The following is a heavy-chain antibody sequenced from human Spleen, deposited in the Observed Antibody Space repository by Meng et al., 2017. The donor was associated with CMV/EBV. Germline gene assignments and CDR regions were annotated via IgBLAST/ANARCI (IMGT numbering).Heavy chain of an antibody. CDR3: ASGRPDCSSTSCYLGGSYYGMDV. V-gene: IGHV4-34*01. D-gene: IGHD2-2*01. CDR1: GGSFSGYY. J-gene: IGHJ6*02. CDR2: INHSGST. Sequence: GSLRLSCGVYGGSFSGYYWSWIRQPPGKGLEWIGEINHSGSTNYNPSLKSRVTISVDTSKNQFSLKLSSVTAADTAVYYCASGRPDCSSTSCYLGGSYYGMDVWGQGTTVTVSS.